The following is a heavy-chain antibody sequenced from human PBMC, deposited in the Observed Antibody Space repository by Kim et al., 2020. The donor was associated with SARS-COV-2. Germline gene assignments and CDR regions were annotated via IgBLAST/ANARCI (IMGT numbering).Heavy chain of an antibody. V-gene: IGHV3-11*01. CDR3: ARVPSGSHGGCWFDP. D-gene: IGHD2-15*01. Sequence: ADAVKGRVTISSGNAKNSLYLQMSSVRAEDTAVYYCARVPSGSHGGCWFDPWGQGTLVTVSS. J-gene: IGHJ5*02.